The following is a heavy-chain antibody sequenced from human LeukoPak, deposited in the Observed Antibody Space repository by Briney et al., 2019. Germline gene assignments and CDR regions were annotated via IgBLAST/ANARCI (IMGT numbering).Heavy chain of an antibody. CDR3: ARHLGGITIFGVVISPRYYYYGMDV. V-gene: IGHV1-8*01. CDR1: GYTFTSYD. J-gene: IGHJ6*02. CDR2: MNPNSGNT. Sequence: GASVKVSCKAFGYTFTSYDINWVRQATGQGLEWMGWMNPNSGNTGYAQKFQGRVTMTRNTSISTAYMELSSLRSEDTAVYYCARHLGGITIFGVVISPRYYYYGMDVWGQGTTVTVSS. D-gene: IGHD3-3*01.